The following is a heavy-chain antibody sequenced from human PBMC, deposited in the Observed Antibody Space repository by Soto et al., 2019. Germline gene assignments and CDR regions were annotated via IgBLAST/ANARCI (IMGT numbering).Heavy chain of an antibody. J-gene: IGHJ4*02. Sequence: EVQLVESGGDFVQPGGSLRLSCAGSGFTFSSYEMNWVRQAPGKGLEWVSYISRSGDVIYYADSVKGRFSISRDNSKNTLYLHMNSLRAEDTAIYYCAKYSTSGPSRFFDLWGQGTLVTVSS. CDR1: GFTFSSYE. V-gene: IGHV3-48*03. CDR3: AKYSTSGPSRFFDL. CDR2: ISRSGDVI. D-gene: IGHD5-12*01.